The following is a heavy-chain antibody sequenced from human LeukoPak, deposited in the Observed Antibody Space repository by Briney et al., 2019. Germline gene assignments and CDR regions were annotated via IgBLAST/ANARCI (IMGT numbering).Heavy chain of an antibody. CDR1: GGTFSSYA. J-gene: IGHJ4*02. CDR3: ARGARIAVALGRGYFDY. V-gene: IGHV1-69*05. CDR2: IIPIFGTA. D-gene: IGHD6-19*01. Sequence: ASVKVSCKASGGTFSSYAISWVRQAPGQGLEWMGGIIPIFGTANYAQKFQGRVTITRDTSASTAYMELSSLRSEDTAVYYCARGARIAVALGRGYFDYWGQGTLVTVSS.